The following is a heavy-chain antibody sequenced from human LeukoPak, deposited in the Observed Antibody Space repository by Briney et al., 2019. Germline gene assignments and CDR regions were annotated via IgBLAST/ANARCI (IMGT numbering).Heavy chain of an antibody. J-gene: IGHJ4*02. D-gene: IGHD2-15*01. CDR3: VAARNFDY. Sequence: PGGSLRLSCAASGFTFNSYSMNWVRQAPGKGLEWVSYISSSSSTIYYADSVKGRFTISRDNAKNSLYLQMNSLRAEDTAVYYCVAARNFDYWGQGTLVTVSS. V-gene: IGHV3-48*04. CDR2: ISSSSSTI. CDR1: GFTFNSYS.